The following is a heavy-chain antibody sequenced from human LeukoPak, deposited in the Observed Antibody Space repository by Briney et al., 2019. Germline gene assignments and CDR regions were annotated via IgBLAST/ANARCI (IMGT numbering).Heavy chain of an antibody. CDR2: INSDGSST. CDR3: AREEEGYGDYAADY. V-gene: IGHV3-74*01. CDR1: GFTFSSYW. D-gene: IGHD4-17*01. J-gene: IGHJ4*02. Sequence: PGGSLRLSCAASGFTFSSYWMHWVRQASGKGLVWVSRINSDGSSTSYADSVKGRFTISRDNAKNTLYLQMNSLRAGDSAVYYCAREEEGYGDYAADYWGQGTLVTVSS.